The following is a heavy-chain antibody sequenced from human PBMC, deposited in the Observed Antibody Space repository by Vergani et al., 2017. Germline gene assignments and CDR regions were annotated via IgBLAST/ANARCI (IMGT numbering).Heavy chain of an antibody. V-gene: IGHV3-30-3*01. D-gene: IGHD4-23*01. Sequence: QVQLVESGGGVVQPGGSLRLSCAASGFTFSSYAMHWVRQAPGKGLEWVAVISYDGSNKYYADSVKGRFTISRDNSKHTLYLQLNSMRDEDTAVYYCARWPGIGGNSRVFGYWGQGTLVTVSS. J-gene: IGHJ4*02. CDR2: ISYDGSNK. CDR1: GFTFSSYA. CDR3: ARWPGIGGNSRVFGY.